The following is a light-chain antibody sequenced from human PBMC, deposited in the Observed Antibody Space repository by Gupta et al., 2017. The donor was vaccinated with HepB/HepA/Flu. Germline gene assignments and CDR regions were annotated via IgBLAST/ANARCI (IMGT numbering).Light chain of an antibody. Sequence: DIVMTQTPLSLSVTPGQPASISCKSSQSLLHTNGKTYLYGYLQKPGQPPQFLIDEASNRVSGVPDRFSGSGSGTDLTLKISRVEADDVGVYYCMQSIQDPRTVGPGTKVDIK. CDR1: QSLLHTNGKTY. V-gene: IGKV2D-29*01. CDR3: MQSIQDPRT. J-gene: IGKJ3*01. CDR2: EAS.